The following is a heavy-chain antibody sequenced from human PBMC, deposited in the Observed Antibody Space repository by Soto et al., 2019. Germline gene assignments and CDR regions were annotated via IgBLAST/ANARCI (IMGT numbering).Heavy chain of an antibody. CDR2: ISAYNGNT. CDR3: AGAPLRFPHYSYCYGMDV. V-gene: IGHV1-18*01. Sequence: QVQLVQSGAEVKKPGASVKVSCKASGYTFTSYGISWVRQAPGQGLEWMGWISAYNGNTNYAQKLQGRVTMTTDTSTSTAYKELRSLRSDDTAVYYCAGAPLRFPHYSYCYGMDVWGQGTTVTVSS. J-gene: IGHJ6*02. D-gene: IGHD3-16*01. CDR1: GYTFTSYG.